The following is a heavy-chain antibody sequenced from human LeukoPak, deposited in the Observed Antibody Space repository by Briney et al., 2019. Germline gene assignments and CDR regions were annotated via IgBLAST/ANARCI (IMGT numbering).Heavy chain of an antibody. V-gene: IGHV4-4*07. CDR3: ARVVYSLVNYFDY. D-gene: IGHD5-18*01. CDR2: IYTSGST. Sequence: SETLSLTCTVSGGSISSYYWSWIRQPAGKGLEWIGRIYTSGSTNYNPSLKSRVTMSVDTSKNQFSLNLTSVTAADTAVYYCARVVYSLVNYFDYWGEGTLVTVSS. CDR1: GGSISSYY. J-gene: IGHJ4*02.